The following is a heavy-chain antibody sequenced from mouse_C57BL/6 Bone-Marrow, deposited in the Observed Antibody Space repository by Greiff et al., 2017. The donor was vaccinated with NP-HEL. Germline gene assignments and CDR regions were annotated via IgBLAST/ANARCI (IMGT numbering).Heavy chain of an antibody. Sequence: QVQLQQPGAELVKPGASVKLSCKASGYTFTSYWMHWVKQRPGQGLEWIGMIHPNSGSTNYNEKFKSKATLTVDKSSSTAYMQLSSLTSEDSAVYYCAISRVRFLYAMYYWGQGTSVTVTS. V-gene: IGHV1-64*01. J-gene: IGHJ4*01. CDR2: IHPNSGST. D-gene: IGHD1-1*01. CDR3: AISRVRFLYAMYY. CDR1: GYTFTSYW.